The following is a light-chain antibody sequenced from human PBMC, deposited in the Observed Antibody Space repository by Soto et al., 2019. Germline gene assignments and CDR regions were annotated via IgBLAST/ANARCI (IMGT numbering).Light chain of an antibody. CDR2: NSN. J-gene: IGLJ2*01. CDR3: AAWDDSLSGPV. V-gene: IGLV1-44*01. CDR1: SSNIGGNT. Sequence: QSVLTQPSSASGTPGQRVTISCSGGSSNIGGNTAHWYQQFPGTAPKLLIYNSNQRPSGVPDRFSGSKSGTSASLAISGLQSDDEAMYYCAAWDDSLSGPVFGEGTKVTVL.